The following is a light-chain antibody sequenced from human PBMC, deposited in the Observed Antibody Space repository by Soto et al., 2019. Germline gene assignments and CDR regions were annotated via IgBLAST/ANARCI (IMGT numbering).Light chain of an antibody. J-gene: IGLJ3*02. CDR1: SSDVGSYNL. V-gene: IGLV2-23*02. Sequence: QSALTQPASVSGSPGQSITISCTGTSSDVGSYNLVSWYQQHPGKAPKVMIYEVSKRPSGVSNRFSGSKSGNTASLTISGLQADDEADYYCCSYAGSSTWVFGGGTQLTVL. CDR2: EVS. CDR3: CSYAGSSTWV.